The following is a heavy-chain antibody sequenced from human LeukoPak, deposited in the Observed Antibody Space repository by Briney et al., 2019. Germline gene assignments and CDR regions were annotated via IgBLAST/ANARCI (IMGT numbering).Heavy chain of an antibody. CDR3: TTRRQDGS. CDR2: IKSKIDGGTI. CDR1: GFTFSDAW. D-gene: IGHD1-26*01. J-gene: IGHJ4*02. Sequence: GGSLRLSCVGSGFTFSDAWISWVRQAPGKGLEWVGRIKSKIDGGTIDYAAPVKGRFTISRDDSRNTLYLQMNSLKTEDTAVYYCTTRRQDGSWGQGTLVTVS. V-gene: IGHV3-15*01.